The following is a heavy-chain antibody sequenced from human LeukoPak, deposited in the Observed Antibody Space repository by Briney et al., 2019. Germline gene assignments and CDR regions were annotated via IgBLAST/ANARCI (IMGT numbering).Heavy chain of an antibody. Sequence: GGSLRLSCAASGFTVSSNYMSWVSQAPGKGLEWVSVIYSGGSTYYADSVKGRFTISRDNSKNTLYLQMNSLRAEDTAVYYCARGGSGGSHYFDYWGQGTLVTVSS. D-gene: IGHD2-15*01. CDR1: GFTVSSNY. V-gene: IGHV3-66*01. J-gene: IGHJ4*02. CDR3: ARGGSGGSHYFDY. CDR2: IYSGGST.